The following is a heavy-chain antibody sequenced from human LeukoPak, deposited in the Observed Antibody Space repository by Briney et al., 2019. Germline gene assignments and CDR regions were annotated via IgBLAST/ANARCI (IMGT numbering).Heavy chain of an antibody. J-gene: IGHJ4*02. CDR3: ARWGPGRYYFDY. D-gene: IGHD3-16*01. V-gene: IGHV4-39*07. CDR1: GGSISSSRDY. CDR2: IYYSGST. Sequence: PSETLSLTCTVSGGSISSSRDYWAWIRQPPGKGLEWIANIYYSGSTYYSPSLKSRVTISVDTSKNQFSLKLSSVTAADTAVYYCARWGPGRYYFDYWGQGTLVTVSS.